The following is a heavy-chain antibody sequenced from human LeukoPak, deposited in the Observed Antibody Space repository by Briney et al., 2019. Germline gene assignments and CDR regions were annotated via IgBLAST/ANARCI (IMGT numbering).Heavy chain of an antibody. J-gene: IGHJ3*02. CDR1: GDTFTDYW. Sequence: GESLKIYCPGSGDTFTDYWIGWVRQMPGKGLEWMGIIYPGDSDTRYSPSFHGQVTMSVDKSINTAYLQWSSLKASDTAVYYCARPLLRYFDTHAFDIWGQGTMVTVSS. V-gene: IGHV5-51*01. D-gene: IGHD3-9*01. CDR2: IYPGDSDT. CDR3: ARPLLRYFDTHAFDI.